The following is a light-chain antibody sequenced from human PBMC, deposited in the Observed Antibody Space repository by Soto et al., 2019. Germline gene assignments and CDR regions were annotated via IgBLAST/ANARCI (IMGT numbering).Light chain of an antibody. Sequence: EFVLTQSPGTLSLSPGERATLSCRASQTVRNNYLAWYQQKPGQAPWLLIYDASSRATGIPDRFSGGGSGTDFTLTISRLEPEDFAVYYCQQFSSYPLTFGGGTKVEIK. CDR1: QTVRNNY. V-gene: IGKV3-20*01. CDR2: DAS. J-gene: IGKJ4*01. CDR3: QQFSSYPLT.